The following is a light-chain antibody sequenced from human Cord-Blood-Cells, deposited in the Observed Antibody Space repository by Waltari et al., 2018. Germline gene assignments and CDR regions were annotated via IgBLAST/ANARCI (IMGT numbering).Light chain of an antibody. V-gene: IGLV3-1*01. J-gene: IGLJ2*01. CDR1: TLGAKY. Sequence: SYELTQPPSVSVSPGQTASITCSGDTLGAKYACWYQQQPGQSPVLVIYQDSKRPSGIPERFSGSNSGNTATLTISGTQAMDEADYYCQAWDSSTVVFGGGTKLTVL. CDR2: QDS. CDR3: QAWDSSTVV.